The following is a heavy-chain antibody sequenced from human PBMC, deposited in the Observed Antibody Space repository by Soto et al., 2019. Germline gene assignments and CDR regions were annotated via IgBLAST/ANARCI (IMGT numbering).Heavy chain of an antibody. J-gene: IGHJ6*02. CDR3: ARDLRTLYGMDV. Sequence: EVQLVESGGGLIQPGGSLRLSCAASGFTVSSNYMSWVRQAPGKGLEWVSVIYSGDTTYYADSVKGRFTISRDHSKNTLYLQMNSLIAEDTAVYYCARDLRTLYGMDVWGQGTTVTVSS. CDR2: IYSGDTT. V-gene: IGHV3-53*01. CDR1: GFTVSSNY.